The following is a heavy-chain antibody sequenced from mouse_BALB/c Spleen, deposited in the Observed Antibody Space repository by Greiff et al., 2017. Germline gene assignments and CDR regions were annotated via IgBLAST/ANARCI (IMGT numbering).Heavy chain of an antibody. CDR1: GFNIKDTY. CDR3: AYGNPFAY. J-gene: IGHJ3*01. D-gene: IGHD2-1*01. V-gene: IGHV14-3*02. Sequence: VTLKVSGAELVKPGASVKLSCTASGFNIKDTYMHWVKQRPEQGLEWIGRIDPANGNTKYDPKFQGKATITADTSSNTAYLQLSSLTSEDTAVYYCAYGNPFAYWGQGTLVTVSA. CDR2: IDPANGNT.